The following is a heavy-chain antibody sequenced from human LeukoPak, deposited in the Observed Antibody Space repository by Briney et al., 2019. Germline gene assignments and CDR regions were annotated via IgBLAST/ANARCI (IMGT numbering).Heavy chain of an antibody. Sequence: ASVKVSCKASGYTFTSYDINWVRQATGQGLEWMGWMNPNSGNTGYAQKFQGRVTITRNTSISTAYMELSSLRSEDTAVYYCARGKGIAGVYDYWGQGTLVTVSS. CDR1: GYTFTSYD. CDR3: ARGKGIAGVYDY. J-gene: IGHJ4*02. V-gene: IGHV1-8*03. CDR2: MNPNSGNT. D-gene: IGHD6-13*01.